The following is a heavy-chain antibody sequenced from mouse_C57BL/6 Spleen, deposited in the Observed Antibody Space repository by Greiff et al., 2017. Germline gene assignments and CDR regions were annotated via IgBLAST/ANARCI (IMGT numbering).Heavy chain of an antibody. Sequence: DVLLVESGGDLVKPGGSLKLSCAASGFTFSSYGMSWVRQTPDKRLEWVATISSGGSYTYYPDSVKGRFTISRDNAKNTLYLQMSSLKSEDTAMYYCAREGTTVLTPFGDWGQGTLVTVSA. D-gene: IGHD1-1*01. J-gene: IGHJ3*01. CDR1: GFTFSSYG. V-gene: IGHV5-6*01. CDR3: AREGTTVLTPFGD. CDR2: ISSGGSYT.